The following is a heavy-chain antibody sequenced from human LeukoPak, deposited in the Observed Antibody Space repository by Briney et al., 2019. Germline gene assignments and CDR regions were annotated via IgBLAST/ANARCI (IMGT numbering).Heavy chain of an antibody. CDR1: GESISGFY. J-gene: IGHJ6*03. CDR3: ARGEDYYYYMDV. D-gene: IGHD1-26*01. CDR2: IYYSGST. Sequence: SETLSLTCTVSGESISGFYWTWIRQPPGKGLEWIGYIYYSGSTNYNPSLKSRVTISVDTSKNQFSLKLSSVTAADTAVYYCARGEDYYYYMDVWGKGTTVTISS. V-gene: IGHV4-59*01.